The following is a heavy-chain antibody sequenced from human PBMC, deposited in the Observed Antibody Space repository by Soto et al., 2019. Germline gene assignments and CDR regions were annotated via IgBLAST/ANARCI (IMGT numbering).Heavy chain of an antibody. CDR1: EFAFSSYD. CDR2: IGTAGDT. Sequence: GGSLRLSCSAPEFAFSSYDLHCRRQGPGKGLEWVSAIGTAGDTNYAGSVKGRFTISRENAKNSLYLQMNSLRAGDTAIYFCARAIGPTLFDYCGQGTPVTFYS. J-gene: IGHJ4*02. D-gene: IGHD3-22*01. V-gene: IGHV3-13*04. CDR3: ARAIGPTLFDY.